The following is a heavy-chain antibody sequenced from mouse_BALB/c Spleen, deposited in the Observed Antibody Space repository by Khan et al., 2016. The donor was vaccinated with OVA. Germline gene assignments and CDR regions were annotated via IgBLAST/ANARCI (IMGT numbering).Heavy chain of an antibody. D-gene: IGHD2-4*01. J-gene: IGHJ4*01. CDR3: ARQPYYHYNVMDY. CDR1: GFSLTNYG. Sequence: VQLKESGPGLVAPSQSLSVTCTISGFSLTNYGVHWVRQPPGKGLEWLGVIWTDGSTTYNSDLKSRLTITKDNSKSQVFLKMNSLQTDDTAIYFCARQPYYHYNVMDYWGQGTSVTVSS. CDR2: IWTDGST. V-gene: IGHV2-6-1*01.